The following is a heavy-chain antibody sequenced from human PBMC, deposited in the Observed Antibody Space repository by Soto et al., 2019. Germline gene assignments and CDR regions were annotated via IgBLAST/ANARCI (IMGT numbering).Heavy chain of an antibody. CDR1: GGSISSYY. V-gene: IGHV4-59*01. CDR3: ARAPLTYYYGSGREDYYYMDV. CDR2: IYYSGST. J-gene: IGHJ6*03. D-gene: IGHD3-10*01. Sequence: PSETLSLTCTVSGGSISSYYWSWIRQPPGKGLEWIGYIYYSGSTNYNPSLKSRVTISVDTSKNQFSLKLSSVTAADTAVYYCARAPLTYYYGSGREDYYYMDVWGKGTTVTVSS.